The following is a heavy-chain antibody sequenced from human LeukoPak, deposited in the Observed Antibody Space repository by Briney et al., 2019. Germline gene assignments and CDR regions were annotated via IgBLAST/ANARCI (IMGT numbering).Heavy chain of an antibody. CDR1: GGSISSSSYY. CDR2: IHHTGST. CDR3: ARGSRTFGVVVVVATAGDAFDI. J-gene: IGHJ3*02. V-gene: IGHV4-39*07. Sequence: SETLSLICTVSGGSISSSSYYWGWVRQPPGKGLEWIGSIHHTGSTYYNPSLKSRVTISVDTSKNQFSLKLSSVTAADTAVYYCARGSRTFGVVVVVATAGDAFDIWGQGTMVTVSS. D-gene: IGHD2-15*01.